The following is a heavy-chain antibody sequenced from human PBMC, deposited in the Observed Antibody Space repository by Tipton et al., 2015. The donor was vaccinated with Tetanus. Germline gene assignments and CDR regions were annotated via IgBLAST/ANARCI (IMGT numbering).Heavy chain of an antibody. CDR1: GFTFETYW. V-gene: IGHV3-74*01. D-gene: IGHD4-17*01. CDR2: ISGDGTTT. J-gene: IGHJ4*02. CDR3: TRGSYGPEY. Sequence: SLRLSCAVSGFTFETYWMYWVRQAPGMGLMWVSRISGDGTTTTYADSVMGRFTISRDNAKSTLFLQMNSLRAGYTAVYYCTRGSYGPEYWGQGTLVTVSS.